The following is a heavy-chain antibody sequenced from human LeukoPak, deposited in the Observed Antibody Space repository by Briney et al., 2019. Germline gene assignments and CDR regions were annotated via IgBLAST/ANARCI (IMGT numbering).Heavy chain of an antibody. CDR3: ARVYYDILTGYYSAPYLPFDY. CDR2: INPNSGGT. V-gene: IGHV1-2*02. J-gene: IGHJ4*02. D-gene: IGHD3-9*01. CDR1: GYTFTGYY. Sequence: ASVKVSCKASGYTFTGYYMHWVRQAPGQGLEWMGWINPNSGGTNYAQKFQGRVTMTRDTSISTAYMELSRLRSDDTAVYYCARVYYDILTGYYSAPYLPFDYWGQGTLVTVSS.